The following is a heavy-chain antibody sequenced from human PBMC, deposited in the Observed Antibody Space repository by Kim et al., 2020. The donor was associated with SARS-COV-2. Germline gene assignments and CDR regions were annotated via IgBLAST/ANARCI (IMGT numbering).Heavy chain of an antibody. J-gene: IGHJ5*02. D-gene: IGHD3-10*01. CDR3: AKGQQLLWFGEASDWFDP. CDR2: ISWNSGSI. CDR1: GFTFDDYA. Sequence: GGSLRLSCAASGFTFDDYAMHWVRQAPGKGLEWVSGISWNSGSIGYADSVKGRFTISRDNAKNSLYLQKNSLRAEDTALYYCAKGQQLLWFGEASDWFDPWGQGTLVTVSS. V-gene: IGHV3-9*01.